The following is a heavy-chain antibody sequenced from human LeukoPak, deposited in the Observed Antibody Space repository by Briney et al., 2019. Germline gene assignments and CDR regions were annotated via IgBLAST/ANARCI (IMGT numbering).Heavy chain of an antibody. CDR1: GGSISSSSYY. CDR3: ARRRIAARAMDV. CDR2: IYYSGST. D-gene: IGHD6-6*01. Sequence: PSENLSLTCTVSGGSISSSSYYWGWIRQPPGKGLEWIGSIYYSGSTYYNPSLKSRVTISVDTSKNQFSLKLSSVTAADTAVYYCARRRIAARAMDVWGKGTTVTVSS. J-gene: IGHJ6*04. V-gene: IGHV4-39*01.